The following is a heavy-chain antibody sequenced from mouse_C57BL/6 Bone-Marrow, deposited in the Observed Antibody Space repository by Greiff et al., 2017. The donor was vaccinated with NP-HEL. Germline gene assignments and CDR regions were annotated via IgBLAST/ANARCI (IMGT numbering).Heavy chain of an antibody. Sequence: EVMLVESGEGLVKPGGSLKLSCAASGFTFSSYAMSWVRQTPEKRLEWVAYISSGGDYIYYADTVKGRFTISRDNARNTLYLQMSSLKSEDTAMYYCTRDLDPGSSSSYWYFDVWGTGTTVTVSS. CDR1: GFTFSSYA. CDR3: TRDLDPGSSSSYWYFDV. D-gene: IGHD1-1*01. CDR2: ISSGGDYI. V-gene: IGHV5-9-1*02. J-gene: IGHJ1*03.